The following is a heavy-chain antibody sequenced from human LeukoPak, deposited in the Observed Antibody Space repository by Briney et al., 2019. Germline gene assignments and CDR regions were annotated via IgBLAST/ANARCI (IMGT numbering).Heavy chain of an antibody. J-gene: IGHJ5*02. CDR3: ARALYGSGTFDP. D-gene: IGHD3-10*01. CDR1: GFTVSSNY. Sequence: GGSLRLSCAASGFTVSSNYMSWVRQAPGKGLEWVSVIYSGGSTYYADSVKGRFTISRDNSKNTLYLQMNSLRAEDTAVYYCARALYGSGTFDPWGQGTLVTVSS. CDR2: IYSGGST. V-gene: IGHV3-53*01.